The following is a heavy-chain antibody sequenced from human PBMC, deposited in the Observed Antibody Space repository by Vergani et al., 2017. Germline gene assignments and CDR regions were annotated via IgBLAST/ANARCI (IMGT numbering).Heavy chain of an antibody. J-gene: IGHJ3*02. CDR1: GGSISSGGYY. Sequence: QVQLQESGPGLVKPSQTLSLTCTVSGGSISSGGYYWNWIRQPAGKVLELIGRLYTRGSTTYNPPLTSRVTISVDTSKNQSSLKLTSVTAADTAVYYCASNYDSSGYIGAFHIWGQGTMVTVSS. D-gene: IGHD3-22*01. CDR2: LYTRGST. CDR3: ASNYDSSGYIGAFHI. V-gene: IGHV4-61*02.